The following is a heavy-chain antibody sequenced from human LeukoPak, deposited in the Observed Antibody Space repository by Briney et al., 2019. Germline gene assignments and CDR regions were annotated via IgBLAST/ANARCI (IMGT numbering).Heavy chain of an antibody. J-gene: IGHJ4*02. D-gene: IGHD1-26*01. Sequence: GASVKVSCKASGYTFTSYGISWVRQAPGQGLEWMGGIIPIFDTANYAQKFQGRVTITADKSTSTAYMELRSLRSDDTAVYYCARTYSGSYYIKFDYWGQGTLVTVSS. CDR1: GYTFTSYG. V-gene: IGHV1-69*06. CDR2: IIPIFDTA. CDR3: ARTYSGSYYIKFDY.